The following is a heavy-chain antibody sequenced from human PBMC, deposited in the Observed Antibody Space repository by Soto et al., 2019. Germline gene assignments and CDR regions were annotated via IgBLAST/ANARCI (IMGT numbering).Heavy chain of an antibody. V-gene: IGHV3-7*01. CDR3: ARGPLRGYSGYDDNNDAFDI. D-gene: IGHD5-12*01. Sequence: GGSLRLSCAASGFTFSSYWMSWVRQAPGKGLEWVANIKQDGSEKYYVDSVKGRFTISRDNAKNSLYLQMNSLRAEDTAVYYCARGPLRGYSGYDDNNDAFDIWGQGTMVTVSS. CDR1: GFTFSSYW. CDR2: IKQDGSEK. J-gene: IGHJ3*02.